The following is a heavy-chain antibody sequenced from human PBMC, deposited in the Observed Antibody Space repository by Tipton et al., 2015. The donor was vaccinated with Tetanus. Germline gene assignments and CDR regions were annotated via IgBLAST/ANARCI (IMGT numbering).Heavy chain of an antibody. CDR1: GGSFSGYY. Sequence: TLSLTCAVYGGSFSGYYWSWIRQPPGKGLEWIGEINHSGSTNYNPSLKSRVTISVDTSKNQFSLKLSSVTAADTAVYYCARDRDYYGSGSRGMDVWGQGTRVTVSS. J-gene: IGHJ6*02. D-gene: IGHD3-10*01. CDR2: INHSGST. CDR3: ARDRDYYGSGSRGMDV. V-gene: IGHV4-34*01.